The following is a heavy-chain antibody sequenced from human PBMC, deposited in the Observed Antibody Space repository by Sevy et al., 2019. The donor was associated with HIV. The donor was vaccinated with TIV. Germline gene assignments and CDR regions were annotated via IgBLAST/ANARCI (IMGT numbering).Heavy chain of an antibody. Sequence: QLGGSLRLSCSAFGFNFQTFGMHWIRQAPGKGPEWLAVISSDGINHNYAASVKGRFTIYRDNSKSLLFLQMNSLTPNDTAVYFCTKESLRGTYIRGDFDHWGQGTLVTVSS. CDR1: GFNFQTFG. V-gene: IGHV3-30*18. CDR2: ISSDGINH. D-gene: IGHD3-10*02. J-gene: IGHJ4*02. CDR3: TKESLRGTYIRGDFDH.